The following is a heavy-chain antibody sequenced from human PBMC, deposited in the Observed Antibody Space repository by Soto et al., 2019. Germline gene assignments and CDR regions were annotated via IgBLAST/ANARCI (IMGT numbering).Heavy chain of an antibody. CDR1: GGTFSSYA. D-gene: IGHD2-15*01. V-gene: IGHV1-69*06. J-gene: IGHJ5*02. Sequence: SVKVSCKASGGTFSSYAISWVRQAPGQGLEWMGGIIPIFGTANYAQKFQGRVTITADKSTSTAYMELSSLRSEDTAVYYCARDQGYCSGGSCYFLTAFDPWGQGTLVTVSS. CDR2: IIPIFGTA. CDR3: ARDQGYCSGGSCYFLTAFDP.